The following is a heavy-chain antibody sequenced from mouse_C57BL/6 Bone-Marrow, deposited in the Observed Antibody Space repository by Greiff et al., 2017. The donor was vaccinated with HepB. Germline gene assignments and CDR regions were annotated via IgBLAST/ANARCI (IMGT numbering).Heavy chain of an antibody. CDR1: GFSLTSYG. J-gene: IGHJ4*01. D-gene: IGHD2-2*01. V-gene: IGHV2-9*01. CDR3: AKHDYYGYDEDAMDY. Sequence: QVQLKESGPGLVSPSQSLSITCTVSGFSLTSYGVDWVRQPPGKGLEWLGVICGGGSTNYNSALMSRLSISKDNSKSQVFLKMISLQTDDTAMYYCAKHDYYGYDEDAMDYWGQGTSATVSS. CDR2: ICGGGST.